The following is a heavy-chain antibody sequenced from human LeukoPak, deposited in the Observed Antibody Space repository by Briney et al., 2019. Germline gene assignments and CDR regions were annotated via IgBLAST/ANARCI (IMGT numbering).Heavy chain of an antibody. Sequence: GGSLRLSCGASGFTFDDSAMHWVRQGPGKGLEWVSGISWNSGSIGYADSVKGRFTISRDNAKNSLYLQMNSLRTEDTALCYCAKGAGALYYYYMDVWGKGTAVTISS. CDR1: GFTFDDSA. CDR2: ISWNSGSI. J-gene: IGHJ6*03. D-gene: IGHD1-26*01. CDR3: AKGAGALYYYYMDV. V-gene: IGHV3-9*01.